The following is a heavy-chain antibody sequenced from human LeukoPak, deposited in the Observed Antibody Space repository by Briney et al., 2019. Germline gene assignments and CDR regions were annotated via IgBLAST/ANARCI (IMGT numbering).Heavy chain of an antibody. J-gene: IGHJ4*01. CDR1: GDSITKKNFF. Sequence: SETLSLTCTISGDSITKKNFFWGWIRQPPGKGLEWIVSMSYSGKIYYNPSLKSRVSISIDTSKNQLSLKLNSVTAADTAMYHCAGDRDVDDFDYWGRGTLVIVSS. V-gene: IGHV4-39*07. CDR2: MSYSGKI. D-gene: IGHD2-15*01. CDR3: AGDRDVDDFDY.